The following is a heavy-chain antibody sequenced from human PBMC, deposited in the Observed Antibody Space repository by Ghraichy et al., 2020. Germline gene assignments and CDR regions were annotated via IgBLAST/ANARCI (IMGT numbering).Heavy chain of an antibody. Sequence: SETLSLTCTISGGPITSDFWSWIRQPPGKGLEWMGAIYYTGSTDYNPSLESQVTITVDWSRNQFSLKLTSVTVAETAMYYCAGRTTGLAVGGTGGFDSWGQGILVTVSS. CDR3: AGRTTGLAVGGTGGFDS. CDR1: GGPITSDF. D-gene: IGHD1/OR15-1a*01. J-gene: IGHJ4*02. CDR2: IYYTGST. V-gene: IGHV4-59*08.